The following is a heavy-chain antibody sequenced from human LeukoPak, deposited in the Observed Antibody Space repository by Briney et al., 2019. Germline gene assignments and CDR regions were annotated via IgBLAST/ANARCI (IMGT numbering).Heavy chain of an antibody. CDR2: ISAYNGNT. CDR1: GYTLTELS. Sequence: ASVKVSCKVSGYTLTELSMHWVRQAPGQGLEWMGWISAYNGNTNYTQKLQGRVTMTTDTSTSTAYMELRSLRSDDTAVYYCARDLAYHYYYYGMDVWGQGTTVTVSS. D-gene: IGHD3-16*01. CDR3: ARDLAYHYYYYGMDV. J-gene: IGHJ6*02. V-gene: IGHV1-18*01.